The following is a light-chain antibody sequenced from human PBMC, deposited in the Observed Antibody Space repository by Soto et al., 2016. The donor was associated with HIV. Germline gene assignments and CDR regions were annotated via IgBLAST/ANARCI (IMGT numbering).Light chain of an antibody. CDR2: GRD. V-gene: IGLV3-19*01. CDR3: DSRDSTDTYVV. CDR1: SLRRFD. J-gene: IGLJ2*01. Sequence: SSELTQDPAVSVALGQTVTITCQGDSLRRFDASWFQQKPGQAPLLVIYGRDSRPSEIPDRFSGSSSGNXASLIITGAQAEDAADYYCDSRDSTDTYVVFGGGTKLTVL.